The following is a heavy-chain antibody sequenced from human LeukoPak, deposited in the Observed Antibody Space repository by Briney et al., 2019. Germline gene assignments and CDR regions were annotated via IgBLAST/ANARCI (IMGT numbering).Heavy chain of an antibody. CDR3: ARDGAYSASNI. CDR1: GFSFGKYW. D-gene: IGHD6-13*01. Sequence: GGSLRLSCVASGFSFGKYWMSWVRQAPGKGLEWVANIKLDGSEKNYVDSVKGRFTISRDNTKNSLYLQMNSLRVEDTAVYYCARDGAYSASNIWGQGTMVAVSS. J-gene: IGHJ3*02. CDR2: IKLDGSEK. V-gene: IGHV3-7*03.